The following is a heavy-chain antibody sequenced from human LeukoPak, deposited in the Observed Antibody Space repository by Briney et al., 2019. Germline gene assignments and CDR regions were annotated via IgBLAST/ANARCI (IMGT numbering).Heavy chain of an antibody. J-gene: IGHJ6*03. D-gene: IGHD3-10*01. CDR3: ARGPSWFGFYSYYNMDV. CDR1: GGSISSYY. CDR2: IYYSGST. Sequence: SETLSLTCTVSGGSISSYYWSWIRQPPGKGLEWIGYIYYSGSTNYNPSLKSRVTISVDTSKNQFSLKLSSVTVADTAVYYCARGPSWFGFYSYYNMDVWGKGTTVTISS. V-gene: IGHV4-59*08.